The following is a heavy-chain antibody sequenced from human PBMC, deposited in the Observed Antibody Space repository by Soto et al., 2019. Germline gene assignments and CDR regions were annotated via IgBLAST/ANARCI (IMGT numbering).Heavy chain of an antibody. D-gene: IGHD5-12*01. J-gene: IGHJ4*02. CDR2: ISYDGSNK. Sequence: LRLSCAASGFTFSSYAMHWVRQAPGKGLEWVAVISYDGSNKYYADSVKGRFTISRDNSKNTLYLQMNSLRAEDTAVYYCARDRTDGYNYYVFDYWGQGTLVTVSS. CDR3: ARDRTDGYNYYVFDY. V-gene: IGHV3-30-3*01. CDR1: GFTFSSYA.